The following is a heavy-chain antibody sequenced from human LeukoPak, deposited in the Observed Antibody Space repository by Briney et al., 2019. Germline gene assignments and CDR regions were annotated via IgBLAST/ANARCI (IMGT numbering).Heavy chain of an antibody. V-gene: IGHV1-69*05. CDR2: IIPIFGTA. J-gene: IGHJ6*03. CDR1: GGTFSSYA. Sequence: GASVKVSCKASGGTFSSYAISWVRQAPGQGLEWMGGIIPIFGTANYAQKFQGRVTITTDESTSTAYMELSSLRSEDTAVYYCASDSGYYYDFWGGSNYYYYYMDVWGKGTTVTVSS. CDR3: ASDSGYYYDFWGGSNYYYYYMDV. D-gene: IGHD3-3*01.